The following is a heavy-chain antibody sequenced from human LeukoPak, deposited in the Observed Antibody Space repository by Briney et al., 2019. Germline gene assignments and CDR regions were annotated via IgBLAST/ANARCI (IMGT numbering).Heavy chain of an antibody. D-gene: IGHD1-1*01. CDR3: ARDQDWNDRGGLDY. V-gene: IGHV3-21*01. Sequence: PGGSLRLSCAASGFTFSSYTMNWVRPAPGKGLEWVSSISTSSIYIYYTDSLKGRFTSSRDNARNSLYLQMNSLRAEDTAVYYCARDQDWNDRGGLDYWGQGTLVTVSS. CDR1: GFTFSSYT. CDR2: ISTSSIYI. J-gene: IGHJ4*02.